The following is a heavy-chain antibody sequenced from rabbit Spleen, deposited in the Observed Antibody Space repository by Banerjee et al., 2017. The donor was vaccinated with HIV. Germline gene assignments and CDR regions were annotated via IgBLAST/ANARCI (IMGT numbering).Heavy chain of an antibody. J-gene: IGHJ6*01. D-gene: IGHD8-1*01. CDR1: GFSFSSSDY. V-gene: IGHV1S40*01. Sequence: QSLEESGGDLVKPGGTLTLTCTASGFSFSSSDYMCWVRQAPGKGLEWIACIDAGSSGDTYYASWAKGRFTISKTSSTTVTLQMTSLTAADTAAYFCARDTGSSFSSYGMDLWGPGTLVTVS. CDR3: ARDTGSSFSSYGMDL. CDR2: IDAGSSGDT.